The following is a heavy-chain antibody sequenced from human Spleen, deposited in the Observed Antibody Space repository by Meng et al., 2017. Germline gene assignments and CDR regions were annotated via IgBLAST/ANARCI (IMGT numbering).Heavy chain of an antibody. Sequence: ASVKVSCKASGYTFTSYYLHWVRQAPGQGLEWMGMINPSGGSTTYAQKFQGRVTMTRDTSTSTVYMELSSLRSDDPALYYCAEDLSGDSSNYWGQGTLVTVSS. CDR3: AEDLSGDSSNY. V-gene: IGHV1-46*01. J-gene: IGHJ4*02. CDR1: GYTFTSYY. D-gene: IGHD3-22*01. CDR2: INPSGGST.